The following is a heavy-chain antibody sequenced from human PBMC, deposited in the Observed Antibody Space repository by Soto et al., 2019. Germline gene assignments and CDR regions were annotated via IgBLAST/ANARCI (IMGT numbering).Heavy chain of an antibody. V-gene: IGHV3-15*07. CDR2: IKSKTDGGTT. Sequence: PGGSLRLSCAASGFTFSNAWMNWVRQAPGKGLEWVGRIKSKTDGGTTDYAAPVKGRFTISGDDSKNTLYLRMNSLKTEDTAVYYCTTVQSYDSSGYYSDYWGQGTLVTVSS. CDR1: GFTFSNAW. J-gene: IGHJ4*02. D-gene: IGHD3-22*01. CDR3: TTVQSYDSSGYYSDY.